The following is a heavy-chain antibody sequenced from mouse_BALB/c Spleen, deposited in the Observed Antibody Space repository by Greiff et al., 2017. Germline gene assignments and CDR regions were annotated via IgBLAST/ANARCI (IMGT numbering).Heavy chain of an antibody. V-gene: IGHV3-6*02. CDR2: ISYDGSN. Sequence: VQLKESGPGLVKPSQSLSLTCSVTGYSITSGYYWNWIRQFPGNKLEWMGYISYDGSNNYNPSLKNRISITRDTSKNQFFLKLNSVTTEDTATYYCARDLDYDYDWFAYWGQGTLVTVSA. CDR1: GYSITSGYY. D-gene: IGHD2-4*01. CDR3: ARDLDYDYDWFAY. J-gene: IGHJ3*01.